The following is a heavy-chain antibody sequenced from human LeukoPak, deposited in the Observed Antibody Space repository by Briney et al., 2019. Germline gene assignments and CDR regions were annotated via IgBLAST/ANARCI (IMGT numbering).Heavy chain of an antibody. D-gene: IGHD6-19*01. CDR1: GFSFSDYY. CDR3: ARSAGYNSGWYAFDI. Sequence: GGSLRLSCAASGFSFSDYYMSWIRQAPGKGLEWGSYIRSSSAYTAYPDSVKGRFTISRDNAKNSLYLQMSSLRAADTAVYYCARSAGYNSGWYAFDIWGQGTMVTVSS. V-gene: IGHV3-11*06. CDR2: IRSSSAYT. J-gene: IGHJ3*02.